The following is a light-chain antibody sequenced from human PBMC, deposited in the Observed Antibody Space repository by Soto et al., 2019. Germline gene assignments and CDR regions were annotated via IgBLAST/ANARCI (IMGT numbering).Light chain of an antibody. J-gene: IGKJ3*01. Sequence: EIVLSQSPGTLSLSPGERATLSCRTSQSSNSLAWYQHKPGQAPRLLIYRVSSRPTDIPDRFSGSGSGTDFTLTISRLEPEDVAVYYCQQYGPSRAFTFGPGTKVDIK. CDR2: RVS. V-gene: IGKV3-20*01. CDR3: QQYGPSRAFT. CDR1: QSSNS.